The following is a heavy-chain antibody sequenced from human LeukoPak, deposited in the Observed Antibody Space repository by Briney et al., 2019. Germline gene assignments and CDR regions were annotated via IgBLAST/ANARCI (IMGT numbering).Heavy chain of an antibody. CDR1: RSTFTSYY. D-gene: IGHD3-10*01. CDR3: AAIFSSIIGWFDP. J-gene: IGHJ5*02. V-gene: IGHV1-46*01. Sequence: ASVKVSCKAPRSTFTSYYMHWVRQAPGQGLEWMGIINPSGGSTSYAQKFQGRVTMTRDTSTSTVYMELSSLRSEDTAVYYCAAIFSSIIGWFDPWGQGTLVTVSS. CDR2: INPSGGST.